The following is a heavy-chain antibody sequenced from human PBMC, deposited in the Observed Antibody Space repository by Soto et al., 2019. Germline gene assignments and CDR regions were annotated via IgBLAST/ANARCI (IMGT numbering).Heavy chain of an antibody. V-gene: IGHV1-69*02. Sequence: ASVKVSCKASGGTFSSYTISWVRQAPGQGLEWMGRIIPILGIANYAQKFQGRVTITADKSTSTAYMELSSLRSEDTAVYYCARLVHYYDSSGYYAYWGQGTLVTVSS. CDR2: IIPILGIA. CDR3: ARLVHYYDSSGYYAY. CDR1: GGTFSSYT. J-gene: IGHJ4*02. D-gene: IGHD3-22*01.